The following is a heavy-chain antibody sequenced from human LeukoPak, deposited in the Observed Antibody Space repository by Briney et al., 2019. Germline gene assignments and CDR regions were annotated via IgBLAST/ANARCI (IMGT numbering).Heavy chain of an antibody. D-gene: IGHD2-2*01. CDR1: GFDFHTFE. Sequence: GGSLRLSCAASGFDFHTFEMNWVRQAPGKGLEWVSRIGSSGRTTYYADSVKGRFTISRDNANNSLYLQMNSLGAEDTAVYYCARADCSSASCFAVFGHWGQGALVTVSS. CDR2: IGSSGRTT. CDR3: ARADCSSASCFAVFGH. V-gene: IGHV3-48*03. J-gene: IGHJ4*02.